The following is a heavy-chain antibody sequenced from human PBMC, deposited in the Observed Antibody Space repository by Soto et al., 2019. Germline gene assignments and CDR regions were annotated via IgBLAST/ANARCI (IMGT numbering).Heavy chain of an antibody. CDR1: GGSISSGGYY. J-gene: IGHJ5*02. Sequence: QVQLQESGPGLVKPSQTLSLTCTVSGGSISSGGYYWSWIRQHPGKGLEWIGYIYYSGSTYYSPSLKRLVTTSVDTSKNQFSLKLSSVTAADTAVYYCARAVVAGGLGYCSSTSCYDWFDPWGQGTLVTVSS. D-gene: IGHD2-2*01. CDR3: ARAVVAGGLGYCSSTSCYDWFDP. V-gene: IGHV4-31*01. CDR2: IYYSGST.